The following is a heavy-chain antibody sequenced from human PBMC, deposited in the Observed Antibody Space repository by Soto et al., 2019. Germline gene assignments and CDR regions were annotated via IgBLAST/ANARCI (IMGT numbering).Heavy chain of an antibody. D-gene: IGHD2-2*01. V-gene: IGHV3-30-3*01. CDR1: GFTFSSYA. CDR3: ARDVVVVPAAASPYKWLRLEYYYGMDV. CDR2: ISYDGSNK. J-gene: IGHJ6*02. Sequence: QVQLVESGGGVVQPGRSLRLSCAASGFTFSSYAMHWVRQAPGKGLEWVAVISYDGSNKYYADSVKGRFTISRDNSKNTLYLQMNSLRAEDTAVYYCARDVVVVPAAASPYKWLRLEYYYGMDVWGQGTTVTVSS.